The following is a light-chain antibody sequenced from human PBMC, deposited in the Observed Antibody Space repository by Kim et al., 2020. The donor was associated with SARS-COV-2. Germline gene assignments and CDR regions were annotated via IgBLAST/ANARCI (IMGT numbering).Light chain of an antibody. J-gene: IGKJ1*01. CDR2: KAS. CDR3: QQYNYYWT. Sequence: DVQMTQSPSTLSASVGDRVTITCRASQSINSWLAWYQQKPGKAPKLLIYKASSLKSGVPSRFSGSGSGTEFTLTISSLLPDDFATYYCQQYNYYWTFGQETKVDIK. V-gene: IGKV1-5*03. CDR1: QSINSW.